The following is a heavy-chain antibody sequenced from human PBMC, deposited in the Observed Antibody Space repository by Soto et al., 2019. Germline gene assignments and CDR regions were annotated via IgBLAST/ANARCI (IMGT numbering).Heavy chain of an antibody. CDR2: ISSSGSTI. D-gene: IGHD1-26*01. J-gene: IGHJ3*02. CDR1: GFTFSDYY. V-gene: IGHV3-11*01. CDR3: ARGFIWWELHAFGI. Sequence: GGSLRLSCAASGFTFSDYYMSWIRQAPGKGLEWVSYISSSGSTIYYADSVKGRFTISRDNAKNSLYLQMNSLRAEDTAVYYCARGFIWWELHAFGIWGQGTMVTVSS.